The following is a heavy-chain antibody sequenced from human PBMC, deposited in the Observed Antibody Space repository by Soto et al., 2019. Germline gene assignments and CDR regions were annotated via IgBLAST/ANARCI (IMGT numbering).Heavy chain of an antibody. V-gene: IGHV4-59*01. J-gene: IGHJ6*02. CDR2: IYYSGST. CDR3: ARVMPYSSSWYYYGMDV. D-gene: IGHD6-13*01. CDR1: GASISSYY. Sequence: SETLSLTCTVSGASISSYYGSWIRQPPGKGLEWIGYIYYSGSTNYNPSLKSRVTISVDTSKNQFSLKLSSVTAADTAVYYCARVMPYSSSWYYYGMDVWGQGTTVTVSS.